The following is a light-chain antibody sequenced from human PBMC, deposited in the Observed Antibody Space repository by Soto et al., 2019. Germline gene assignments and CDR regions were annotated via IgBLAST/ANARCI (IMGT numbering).Light chain of an antibody. CDR1: QTVNTW. CDR3: QQYKYYSPEGLT. CDR2: DAS. Sequence: DIQLTQSPSTLSASVGERVTITCRASQTVNTWLAWYQHKPGKAPKLLIYDASVLETGVPSRFSGFSSGTEFTLTSSSLQPDDFATYCCQQYKYYSPEGLTFGGGTKVEI. V-gene: IGKV1-5*01. J-gene: IGKJ4*01.